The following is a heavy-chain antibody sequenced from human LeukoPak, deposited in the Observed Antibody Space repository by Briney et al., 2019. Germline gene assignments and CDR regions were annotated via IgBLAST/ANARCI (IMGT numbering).Heavy chain of an antibody. D-gene: IGHD2-2*01. CDR1: GDSTTNNDYY. J-gene: IGHJ5*02. V-gene: IGHV4-39*01. CDR3: AGHLMTPAGLRWFDP. Sequence: PSETLSLTCTVSGDSTTNNDYYWGWIRQPPGKGLEWIASIYYSGSPYYIPSLKSRATISVDTSRNQFSLQLTSVTATDTAMYFCAGHLMTPAGLRWFDPWGQGILVIVSS. CDR2: IYYSGSP.